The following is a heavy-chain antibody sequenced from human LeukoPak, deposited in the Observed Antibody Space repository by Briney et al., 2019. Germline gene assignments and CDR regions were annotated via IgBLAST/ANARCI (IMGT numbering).Heavy chain of an antibody. V-gene: IGHV4-34*01. J-gene: IGHJ4*02. D-gene: IGHD4-17*01. CDR3: ARAIADDYGGY. Sequence: SETLSLTCAVYGGSFSGYYWSWIRQPPGKGLEWIGEINHSGSTNYNPSLKSRVTISVDTSKNQFSLKLSSVTAADTAVYYCARAIADDYGGYWGQGTLVTVSS. CDR1: GGSFSGYY. CDR2: INHSGST.